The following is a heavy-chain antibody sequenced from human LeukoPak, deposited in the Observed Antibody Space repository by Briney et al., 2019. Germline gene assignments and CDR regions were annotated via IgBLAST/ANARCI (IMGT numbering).Heavy chain of an antibody. Sequence: GGSLRLSCAASGFSFSSSGINWVRQAPGKGLEWVSSIGSTGTDRYYADSVKGRFTISRDNAKNSLYLQMNSLRAEDTAVYYCATETIGRHYDYWGQGTLVTVSS. D-gene: IGHD1-14*01. J-gene: IGHJ4*02. V-gene: IGHV3-21*01. CDR1: GFSFSSSG. CDR3: ATETIGRHYDY. CDR2: IGSTGTDR.